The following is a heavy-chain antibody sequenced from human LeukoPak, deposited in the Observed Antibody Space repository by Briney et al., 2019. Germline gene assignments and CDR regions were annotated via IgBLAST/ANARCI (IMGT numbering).Heavy chain of an antibody. D-gene: IGHD5-18*01. CDR1: GVSIISSNSY. V-gene: IGHV4-39*07. J-gene: IGHJ2*01. Sequence: KASETLSLTCTVSGVSIISSNSYWGWIRQPPGKGLEWIGSIYYTGNTYYNPSLKSRVTISVDTSKNQFSLKLSSVTAADTAVYYCARRWIQLWPRNGYFDLWGRGTLVMVSS. CDR3: ARRWIQLWPRNGYFDL. CDR2: IYYTGNT.